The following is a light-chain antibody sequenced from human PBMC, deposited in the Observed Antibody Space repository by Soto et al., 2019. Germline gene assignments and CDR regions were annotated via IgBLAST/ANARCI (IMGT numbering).Light chain of an antibody. CDR3: QQRGT. Sequence: EIVLTQSPATLSWSPGERATLSCRASQSVSSYLAWYQQKPGQAPRLLIYDASNRATGIPARFSGSGSGTDFTLTISSLEPEDFAVYYCQQRGTFGQGTKLEIK. CDR2: DAS. V-gene: IGKV3-11*01. CDR1: QSVSSY. J-gene: IGKJ2*01.